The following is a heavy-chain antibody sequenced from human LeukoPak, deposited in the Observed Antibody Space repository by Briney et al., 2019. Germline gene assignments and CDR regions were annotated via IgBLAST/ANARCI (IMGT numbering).Heavy chain of an antibody. CDR1: GGSISSYY. Sequence: KPSETLSLTCTVSGGSISSYYWSWIRQPPGKGLEGIGYIYYSGSTNYNPSLKSRVTISVDTSKNQFSLKLSSVTAADTAVYYCAMQSSGWYIDAFDIWGQGTMVTVSS. D-gene: IGHD6-19*01. J-gene: IGHJ3*02. CDR3: AMQSSGWYIDAFDI. CDR2: IYYSGST. V-gene: IGHV4-59*01.